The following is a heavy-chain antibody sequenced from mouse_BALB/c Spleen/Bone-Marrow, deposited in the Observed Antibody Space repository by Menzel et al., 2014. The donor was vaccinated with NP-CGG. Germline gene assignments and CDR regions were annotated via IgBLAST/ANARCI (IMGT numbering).Heavy chain of an antibody. CDR2: INPDSRTI. CDR1: GFDFSRYW. V-gene: IGHV4-1*02. Sequence: DVHLVESGGGLVQPGGPLKLSCAASGFDFSRYWMTWVRQAPGKGLEWIGEINPDSRTINYTPSLKDKFIISRDNAKSTLYLQMSKVRSEDTALYYCARPGYYGYQNVWGAGTTVTVSS. CDR3: ARPGYYGYQNV. D-gene: IGHD1-2*01. J-gene: IGHJ1*01.